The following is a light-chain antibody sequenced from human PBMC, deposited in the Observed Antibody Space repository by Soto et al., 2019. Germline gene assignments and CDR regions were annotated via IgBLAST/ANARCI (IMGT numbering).Light chain of an antibody. CDR3: CSYAGSSSYV. Sequence: QSALTQPASVSGSPGQSITISCTGTSSDVGSYNLVSWYQHHPGKAPKLILFDVGKRPSGVSNRFSGSKSGNTASLTISGLQAEDEADYFCCSYAGSSSYVFGTGTKVTVL. CDR2: DVG. CDR1: SSDVGSYNL. J-gene: IGLJ1*01. V-gene: IGLV2-23*02.